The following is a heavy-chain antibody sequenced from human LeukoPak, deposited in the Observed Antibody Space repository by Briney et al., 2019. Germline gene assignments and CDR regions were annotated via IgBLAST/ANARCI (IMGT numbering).Heavy chain of an antibody. D-gene: IGHD3-22*01. V-gene: IGHV3-15*01. CDR3: TTAAPGSTTYYYDSSGYNDAFDI. CDR2: IKSKTDGGTT. Sequence: GGSLRLSCAASGFTFSNAWMSWVRQAPGKGLEWVGRIKSKTDGGTTDYAAPVKGRFTISRDDSKTTLYLQMNSLKTEDTAVYYCTTAAPGSTTYYYDSSGYNDAFDIWGQGTMVTVSP. J-gene: IGHJ3*02. CDR1: GFTFSNAW.